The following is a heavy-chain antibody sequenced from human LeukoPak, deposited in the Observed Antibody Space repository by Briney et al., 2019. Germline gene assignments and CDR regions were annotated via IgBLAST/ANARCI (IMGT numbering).Heavy chain of an antibody. CDR3: ARISGSSKKYFQH. CDR2: ISSSSSYI. CDR1: GFTFSSYG. Sequence: GGSLRLSCAASGFTFSSYGMNWVRQAPGKGLEWVSSISSSSSYIYYADSVKGRFTISRDNANNSVYLQMNSLRAEDTALYYCARISGSSKKYFQHWGQGTLATVSS. V-gene: IGHV3-21*01. J-gene: IGHJ1*01. D-gene: IGHD1-26*01.